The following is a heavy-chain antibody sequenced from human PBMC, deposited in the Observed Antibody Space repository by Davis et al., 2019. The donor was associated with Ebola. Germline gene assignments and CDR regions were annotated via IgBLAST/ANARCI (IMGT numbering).Heavy chain of an antibody. CDR3: ARTLRGYSGSLRYNWFDP. J-gene: IGHJ5*02. CDR2: IYSGGST. CDR1: GFTVSSNY. Sequence: GESLKISCAASGFTVSSNYMSWVRQAPGKGLEWVSVIYSGGSTYYADSVKGRFTISRHNSKNTLYLQMNSLRVEDTAVYYCARTLRGYSGSLRYNWFDPWGQGTLVTVSS. V-gene: IGHV3-53*04. D-gene: IGHD5-12*01.